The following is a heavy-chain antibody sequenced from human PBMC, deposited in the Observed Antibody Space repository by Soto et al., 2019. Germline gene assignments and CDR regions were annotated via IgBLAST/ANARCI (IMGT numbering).Heavy chain of an antibody. CDR3: TRRNYGYVWASYRPTLFDS. V-gene: IGHV3-73*01. CDR1: GFTFSGSA. J-gene: IGHJ4*02. Sequence: EVQLVESGGGLVQPGGSLKLSCAASGFTFSGSAMHWVRQASGKGLEWVGRIRSKANSYATAYAASVKGRFTISRDDSKNTASPQVTSLKTEATAGYYCTRRNYGYVWASYRPTLFDSWGQGTLVTVSS. D-gene: IGHD3-16*02. CDR2: IRSKANSYAT.